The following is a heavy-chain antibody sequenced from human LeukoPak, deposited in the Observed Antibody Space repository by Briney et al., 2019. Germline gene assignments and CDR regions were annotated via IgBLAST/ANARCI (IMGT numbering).Heavy chain of an antibody. CDR2: IRNDGSTT. V-gene: IGHV3-30*02. CDR3: ARDPCSIVACYPGLLAMDV. J-gene: IGHJ6*03. CDR1: GFIFNNHG. D-gene: IGHD2-2*01. Sequence: PGGSLRLSCAASGFIFNNHGIHWVRPAPGKGLDWVTFIRNDGSTTSFADSAKGRFTISRDDSENTVYLQMNSLRPDDTGVYYCARDPCSIVACYPGLLAMDVWGRGTTVIASS.